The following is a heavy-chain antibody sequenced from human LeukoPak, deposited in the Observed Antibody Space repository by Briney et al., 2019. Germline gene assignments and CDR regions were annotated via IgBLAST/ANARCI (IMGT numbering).Heavy chain of an antibody. V-gene: IGHV4-4*07. CDR1: GNSISSYY. Sequence: PSQTLSLTCTVSGNSISSYYWSWIRQPAGKGLEWIGRIYTSGSTNYNPSLKSRVTMSVDTSKNQFSLNLSSVTAADTAFYYCARETTGLARYFDYWGQGTLVTVSS. CDR3: ARETTGLARYFDY. J-gene: IGHJ4*02. D-gene: IGHD4-17*01. CDR2: IYTSGST.